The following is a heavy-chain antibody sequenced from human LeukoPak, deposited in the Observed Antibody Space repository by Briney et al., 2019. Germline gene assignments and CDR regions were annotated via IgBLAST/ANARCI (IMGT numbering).Heavy chain of an antibody. Sequence: PGGSLRLSCAASGFTFSSYSMNWVRQAPGKGLEWVSYISSGSSSIYYADSVTGRFTISRDNAKHSLYLQMTSLRDDDTAVYYCAKDLDLDYYGSGTYYNGYLGFDYWGQGTLVTVSS. CDR2: ISSGSSSI. V-gene: IGHV3-48*02. J-gene: IGHJ4*02. CDR1: GFTFSSYS. D-gene: IGHD3-10*01. CDR3: AKDLDLDYYGSGTYYNGYLGFDY.